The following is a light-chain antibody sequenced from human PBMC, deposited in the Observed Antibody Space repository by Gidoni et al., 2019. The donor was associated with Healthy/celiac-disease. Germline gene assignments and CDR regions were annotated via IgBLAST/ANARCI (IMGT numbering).Light chain of an antibody. CDR1: TY. J-gene: IGKJ2*01. Sequence: EILLTQSPATLSLSPADRATLSCRASTYLAWYQQKPGQAPRLLIYDASNRATGIPARFSGSGSGTDFTLTISSLEPEDFAVYYCQQRSNWGYTFGQGTKLEIK. V-gene: IGKV3-11*01. CDR3: QQRSNWGYT. CDR2: DAS.